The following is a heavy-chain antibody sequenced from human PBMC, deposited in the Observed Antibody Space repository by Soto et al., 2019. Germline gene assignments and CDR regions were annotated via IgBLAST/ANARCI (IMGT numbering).Heavy chain of an antibody. Sequence: SETLSLTCTVSGDSISSSSYYWGWVRQSPGKGLEWIGSIYYSGGTYYSPSLKSRVTISVDTSKNQFSLKLSAVTAADTAVYYCAKSTYHNWFDPWGQGTLVTVSS. CDR3: AKSTYHNWFDP. CDR2: IYYSGGT. D-gene: IGHD3-16*01. CDR1: GDSISSSSYY. V-gene: IGHV4-39*01. J-gene: IGHJ5*02.